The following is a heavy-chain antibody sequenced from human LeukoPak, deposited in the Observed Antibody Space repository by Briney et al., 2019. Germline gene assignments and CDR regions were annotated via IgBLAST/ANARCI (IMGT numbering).Heavy chain of an antibody. V-gene: IGHV4-39*07. CDR3: VRAWRILWFGELYSYYYDSSGPKQEDAFDI. Sequence: SETLSLTCTVSGGSISSSSYYWGWIRQPPGKGLEWIGEMNHSGSTNYNPSLKSRVTISVDTSKNQFSLKLSSVTAADTAVYYCVRAWRILWFGELYSYYYDSSGPKQEDAFDIWGQGTMVTVSS. CDR2: MNHSGST. D-gene: IGHD3-10*01. J-gene: IGHJ3*02. CDR1: GGSISSSSYY.